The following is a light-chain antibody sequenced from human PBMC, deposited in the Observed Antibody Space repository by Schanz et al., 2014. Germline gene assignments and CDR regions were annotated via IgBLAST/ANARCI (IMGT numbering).Light chain of an antibody. CDR3: QHYGSSRYT. Sequence: EIVMTQSPATLSVSPGERATLSCRASQTVSSNLAWYQQQPGQAPRLLIYGASTRATDIPARFSGSGSGTDFTLTISRLEPEDFAVYYCQHYGSSRYTFGQGTKLEIK. V-gene: IGKV3-15*01. CDR2: GAS. J-gene: IGKJ2*01. CDR1: QTVSSN.